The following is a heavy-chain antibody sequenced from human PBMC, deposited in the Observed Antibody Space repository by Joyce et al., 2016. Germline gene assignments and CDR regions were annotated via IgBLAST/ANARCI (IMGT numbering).Heavy chain of an antibody. D-gene: IGHD3-3*01. CDR1: GFTFSDSW. CDR2: IKLEDRGT. CDR3: VRDNYWSVDY. V-gene: IGHV3-74*01. Sequence: EVQLVESGGGLVQPGGSLRLSCVVSGFTFSDSWMHWVRQAPGKGLGWVSRIKLEDRGTTYAESVKGRFTISRDNAKNTLHLQMNSLRADDTAVYYCVRDNYWSVDYWGQGTLVTVSS. J-gene: IGHJ4*02.